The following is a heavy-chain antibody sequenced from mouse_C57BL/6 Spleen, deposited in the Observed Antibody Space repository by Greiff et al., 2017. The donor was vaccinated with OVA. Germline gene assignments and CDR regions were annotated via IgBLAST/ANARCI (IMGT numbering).Heavy chain of an antibody. D-gene: IGHD1-1*01. CDR2: IHPNSGST. J-gene: IGHJ2*01. CDR1: GYTFTSYW. V-gene: IGHV1-64*01. Sequence: VQLRQPGAELVKPGASVKLSCKASGYTFTSYWMHWVKQRPGQGLEWIGMIHPNSGSTNYNEKFKSKATLTVDKSSSTAYMQLSSLTSEDSAVYYCARVGYGSWDYWGQGTTLTVSS. CDR3: ARVGYGSWDY.